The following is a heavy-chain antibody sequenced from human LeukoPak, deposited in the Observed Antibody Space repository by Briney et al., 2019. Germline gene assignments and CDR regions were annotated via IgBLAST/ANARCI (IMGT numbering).Heavy chain of an antibody. CDR3: AKDTPGYSSGWYSVGSGY. CDR2: IYSDDTT. Sequence: PGGSLRLSCAASAFAVSSNYMSWVRQAPGKGLEWVSIIYSDDTTYYADSVKGRFTISIDNSKNTLYLQMNSLRAEDTAVYYCAKDTPGYSSGWYSVGSGYWGQGTLVTVSS. CDR1: AFAVSSNY. J-gene: IGHJ4*02. D-gene: IGHD6-19*01. V-gene: IGHV3-53*01.